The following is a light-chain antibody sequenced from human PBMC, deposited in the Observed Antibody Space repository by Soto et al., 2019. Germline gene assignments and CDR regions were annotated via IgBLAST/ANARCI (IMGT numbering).Light chain of an antibody. CDR2: AAS. Sequence: DIQMTQSPSSLSASVGDRVTITCRASQGISNYLAWYQQKPGRVPKLLIYAASTLQSGVPSRFSGSGSGTDFTHTISSLQPEDVATYYCQKYDNAPQGITFGPGTKVDIK. J-gene: IGKJ3*01. V-gene: IGKV1-27*01. CDR1: QGISNY. CDR3: QKYDNAPQGIT.